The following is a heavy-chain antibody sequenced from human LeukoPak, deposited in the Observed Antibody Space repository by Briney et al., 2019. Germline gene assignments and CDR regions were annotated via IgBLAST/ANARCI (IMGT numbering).Heavy chain of an antibody. CDR1: GGSISSSSYY. D-gene: IGHD3-22*01. CDR2: IYYSGST. Sequence: SETLSLTCTVSGGSISSSSYYWGWLRQPPGKGLEWIGSIYYSGSTYYNPSLKSRVTISVDTSKNQFSLKLSSVTAADTAVYYCARLGISTYYYDSSGYYYGREIYWYFDLWGRGTLVTVSS. V-gene: IGHV4-39*01. CDR3: ARLGISTYYYDSSGYYYGREIYWYFDL. J-gene: IGHJ2*01.